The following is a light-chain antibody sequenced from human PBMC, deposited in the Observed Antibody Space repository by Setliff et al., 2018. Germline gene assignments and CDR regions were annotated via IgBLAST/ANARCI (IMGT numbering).Light chain of an antibody. V-gene: IGLV2-14*01. Sequence: LTQPASVSGSPGQSTTISYTGTSSDVGYYNYVSWYQQHPGEAPQLKIYEVSNRPSGVSDRFTGSKSGNTASLTISGLQAGDEADYYCSSHSSTGTYVFGTGTKVTVL. J-gene: IGLJ1*01. CDR1: SSDVGYYNY. CDR2: EVS. CDR3: SSHSSTGTYV.